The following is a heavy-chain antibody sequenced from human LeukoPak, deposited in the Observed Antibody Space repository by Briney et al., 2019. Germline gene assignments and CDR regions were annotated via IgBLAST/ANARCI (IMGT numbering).Heavy chain of an antibody. CDR1: GGSFSGYY. CDR2: INHSGST. Sequence: PSEPLSLTCAVYGGSFSGYYWSWIRKPPGKGLEWIGEINHSGSTNYNPSLKSRVTISVDTSKNQFSLKLSSVTAADTAVYYCARPHSRFRVAGSPRVYYFDYWGQGTLVTVSS. J-gene: IGHJ4*02. CDR3: ARPHSRFRVAGSPRVYYFDY. V-gene: IGHV4-34*01. D-gene: IGHD6-19*01.